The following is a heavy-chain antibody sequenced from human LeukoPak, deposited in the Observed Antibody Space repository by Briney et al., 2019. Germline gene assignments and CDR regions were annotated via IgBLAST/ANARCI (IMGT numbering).Heavy chain of an antibody. CDR2: IKQDGSEK. CDR3: ARNYYQDYYYYGMDV. Sequence: PGGSLRLSCAASGFTFRSYWMSWVRQAPGKGLEWVANIKQDGSEKYYVDSVKGRFTISRDNAKNSLYLQMNSLRAEDTAVYYCARNYYQDYYYYGMDVWGQGTTVTVS. J-gene: IGHJ6*02. D-gene: IGHD3-22*01. V-gene: IGHV3-7*04. CDR1: GFTFRSYW.